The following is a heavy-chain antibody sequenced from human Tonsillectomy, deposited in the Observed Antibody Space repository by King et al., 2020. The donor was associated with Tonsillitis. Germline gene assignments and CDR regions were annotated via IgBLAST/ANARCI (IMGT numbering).Heavy chain of an antibody. CDR3: AKDKRNYYDSSGYYYVYGMDV. J-gene: IGHJ6*02. V-gene: IGHV3-30*18. CDR2: ISFDGSNK. Sequence: VQLVESGGGVVQPGRSLRLSCAASGFTFSSYGTHWVRQAPGEGLEWVAVISFDGSNKYFADSVKGRFTISRENSKNTLYLQMNSLRAEDTAVYYCAKDKRNYYDSSGYYYVYGMDVWGQGTTVTVSS. CDR1: GFTFSSYG. D-gene: IGHD3-22*01.